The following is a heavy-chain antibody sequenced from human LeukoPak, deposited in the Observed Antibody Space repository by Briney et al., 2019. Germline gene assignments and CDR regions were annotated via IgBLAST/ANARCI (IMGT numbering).Heavy chain of an antibody. V-gene: IGHV3-23*01. CDR2: ISGSGGST. CDR3: AKGGPYDIVVVPAAIQRWFDP. J-gene: IGHJ5*02. D-gene: IGHD2-2*02. CDR1: GFTFSSYA. Sequence: GGSLRLSCAASGFTFSSYAVSWVRQAPGKGLEWVSAISGSGGSTYYADSVKGRFTISRDNSKNTLYLQMNSLRAEDTAVYYCAKGGPYDIVVVPAAIQRWFDPWGQGTLVTVSS.